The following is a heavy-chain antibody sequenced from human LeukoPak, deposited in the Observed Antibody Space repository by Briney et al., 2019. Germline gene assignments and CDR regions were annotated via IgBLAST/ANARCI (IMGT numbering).Heavy chain of an antibody. CDR3: ARAPNYYDSSGYPPHYFDY. D-gene: IGHD3-22*01. Sequence: PGGSLRLSCAASGFTFSSYSMNWVRQAPGKGLEWVSSISSSSSYIYYADSVKGRFTISRDNAKNSLYLQMNSLRAEDTAVYYCARAPNYYDSSGYPPHYFDYWGQGTLVTVSS. CDR2: ISSSSSYI. J-gene: IGHJ4*02. V-gene: IGHV3-21*01. CDR1: GFTFSSYS.